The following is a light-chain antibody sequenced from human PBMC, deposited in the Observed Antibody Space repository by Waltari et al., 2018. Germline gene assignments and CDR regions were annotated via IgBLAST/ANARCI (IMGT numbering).Light chain of an antibody. CDR1: QSVSSY. J-gene: IGKJ1*01. Sequence: EIVLTQSPATLSLFPGERANLSCRASQSVSSYLAWYQQKPGQPPRLLIYDASNTDTGSPARFSGSGSGTDFTLTISSLEPEDFAVYYCQHRRNWPWTFGQGTKVEIK. V-gene: IGKV3-11*01. CDR2: DAS. CDR3: QHRRNWPWT.